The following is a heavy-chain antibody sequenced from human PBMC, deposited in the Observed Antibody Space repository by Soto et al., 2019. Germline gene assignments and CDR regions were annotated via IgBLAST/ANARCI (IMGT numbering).Heavy chain of an antibody. CDR2: IIPIFGTA. CDR1: GGTFSSYA. CDR3: AREADYYDSSGYWPDY. V-gene: IGHV1-69*01. J-gene: IGHJ4*02. D-gene: IGHD3-22*01. Sequence: QVQLVQSGAEVQKPGSSVKVSCRATGGTFSSYAISWVRQAPGQGLEWMGGIIPIFGTANYAQKFQGRVTITSDESASTAYMELSSLRSEDTAVYYCAREADYYDSSGYWPDYWGQGTLVTVSS.